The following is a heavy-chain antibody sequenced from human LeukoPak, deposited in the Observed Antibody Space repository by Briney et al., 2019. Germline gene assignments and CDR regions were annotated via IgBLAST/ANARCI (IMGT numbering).Heavy chain of an antibody. CDR2: IIPIFGTA. D-gene: IGHD2-2*01. Sequence: ASVKVSCKASGGTFSSYAISWVRQAPGQGLEWMGGIIPIFGTANYAQKFQGRVTITADESTSTAYMELSSLRSEDTAVYYCARAGGYCSSTSCPYYYYYMDVWGKGTTVTVSS. CDR3: ARAGGYCSSTSCPYYYYYMDV. CDR1: GGTFSSYA. J-gene: IGHJ6*03. V-gene: IGHV1-69*13.